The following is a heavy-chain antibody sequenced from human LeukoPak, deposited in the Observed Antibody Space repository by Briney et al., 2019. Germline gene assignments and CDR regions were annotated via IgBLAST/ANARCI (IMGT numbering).Heavy chain of an antibody. D-gene: IGHD3-10*01. CDR2: IKQDGSEK. Sequence: GGSLRLSCAASGFSFSSYWMSWVRQAPGKGLEWVANIKQDGSEKYYVDSVKGRFTISRDNAKNSLYLQLNNLRAEDTAVYFCAREGYYGSGLYYYYYMDVWGRGTTVTVSS. V-gene: IGHV3-7*01. CDR3: AREGYYGSGLYYYYYMDV. CDR1: GFSFSSYW. J-gene: IGHJ6*03.